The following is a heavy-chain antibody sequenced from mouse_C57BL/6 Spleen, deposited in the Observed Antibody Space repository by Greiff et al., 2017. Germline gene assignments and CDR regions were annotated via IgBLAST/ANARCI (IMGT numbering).Heavy chain of an antibody. CDR1: GYSFTDYN. CDR3: ASHYYGSRDYAMDY. D-gene: IGHD1-1*01. CDR2: INPNYGTT. J-gene: IGHJ4*01. V-gene: IGHV1-39*01. Sequence: EVQLQQSGPELVKPGASVKISCKASGYSFTDYNMNWVKQSNGKSLEWIGVINPNYGTTSYNQKFKGKATLTVDQSSSTAYMQLNSLTSEDSAVYDCASHYYGSRDYAMDYWGQGTSVTVSS.